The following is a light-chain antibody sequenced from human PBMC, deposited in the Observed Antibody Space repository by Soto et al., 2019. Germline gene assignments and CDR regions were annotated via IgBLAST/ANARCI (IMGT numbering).Light chain of an antibody. CDR3: QQYDNLPPGFT. CDR2: DAS. Sequence: DIQMTQSPSSLSPSVGDRITITCQASQDISNYLNWYQQKPGKAPKHLIYDASNLETGVPSRFSGSGSGTDFTFTITSLQPEDIATYYCQQYDNLPPGFTFGPGTKVDIK. J-gene: IGKJ3*01. V-gene: IGKV1-33*01. CDR1: QDISNY.